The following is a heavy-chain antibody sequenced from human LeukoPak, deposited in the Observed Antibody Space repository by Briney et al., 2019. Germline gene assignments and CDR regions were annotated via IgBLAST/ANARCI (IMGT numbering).Heavy chain of an antibody. Sequence: PSETLSLTCTVSGPSISSSSYYWTWIRQPPGKGLEWIGYIYYSGSTNYNPSLKSRVTISVDTSNNQFSLKVSSVTAANTAVCYCARDRYGDPPDYWGQGTLVTVSS. CDR1: GPSISSSSYY. D-gene: IGHD4-17*01. CDR3: ARDRYGDPPDY. V-gene: IGHV4-61*01. J-gene: IGHJ4*02. CDR2: IYYSGST.